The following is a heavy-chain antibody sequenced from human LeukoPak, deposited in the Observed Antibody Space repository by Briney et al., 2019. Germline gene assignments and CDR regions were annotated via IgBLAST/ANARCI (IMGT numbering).Heavy chain of an antibody. D-gene: IGHD1-26*01. J-gene: IGHJ4*02. CDR3: ARVKVGTTNRFDY. CDR2: VNSDGSST. V-gene: IGHV3-74*01. Sequence: GGSLRLSCAASGFTFSTYYIHWVRQAPGKGLVWVSRVNSDGSSTDYADSVKGRFTISRDNAKNTLYLQMNSLRAEDTAVYYCARVKVGTTNRFDYWGQGTLVTVSP. CDR1: GFTFSTYY.